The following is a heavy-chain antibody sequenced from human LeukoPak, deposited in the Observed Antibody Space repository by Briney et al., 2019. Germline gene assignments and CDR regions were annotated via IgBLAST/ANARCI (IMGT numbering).Heavy chain of an antibody. J-gene: IGHJ4*02. CDR3: ARGIAAAGTFHFDY. CDR2: IYHSGST. D-gene: IGHD6-13*01. CDR1: GYSISSGYY. Sequence: PSETLSLTCTVSGYSISSGYYWGWIRQPPGKGLEWIGSIYHSGSTYYNPSLKSRVTISVDTSKNQFSLKLSSVTAADTAVYYCARGIAAAGTFHFDYWGRGTLVTVSS. V-gene: IGHV4-38-2*02.